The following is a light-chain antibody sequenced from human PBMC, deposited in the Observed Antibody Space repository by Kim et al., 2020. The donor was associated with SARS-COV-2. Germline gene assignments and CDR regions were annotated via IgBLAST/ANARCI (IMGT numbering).Light chain of an antibody. J-gene: IGKJ1*01. CDR1: QGIGTS. CDR2: GTS. CDR3: QQFKSFPPT. Sequence: AIQLAQSPSSLSASVGGTVTITCRASQGIGTSLAWYRQRPGKAPQLLMEGTSTLESGVPSGFTGSGSGTDFILTISSLQPEDFATYYCQQFKSFPPTFGQGTKVDIK. V-gene: IGKV1-13*02.